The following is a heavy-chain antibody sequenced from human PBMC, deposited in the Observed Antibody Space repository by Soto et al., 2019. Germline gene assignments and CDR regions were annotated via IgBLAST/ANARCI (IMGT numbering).Heavy chain of an antibody. CDR1: GGTFSSYA. CDR2: IIPIFGTA. D-gene: IGHD3-10*01. CDR3: ASDYGSGSYQDY. V-gene: IGHV1-69*13. Sequence: SVKVSCKASGGTFSSYAISWVRQAPGQGLEWMGGIIPIFGTANYAQKFQGRVTITADESTSTAYMELSSLRSEDTAVYYCASDYGSGSYQDYWGQGTLVTVSS. J-gene: IGHJ4*02.